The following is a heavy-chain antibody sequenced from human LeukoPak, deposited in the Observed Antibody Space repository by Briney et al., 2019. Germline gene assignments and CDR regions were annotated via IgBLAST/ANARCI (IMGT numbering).Heavy chain of an antibody. CDR2: TYYSGST. D-gene: IGHD3-3*01. V-gene: IGHV4-59*08. J-gene: IGHJ2*01. CDR1: SGSISSYY. Sequence: SETLSLTCTVSSGSISSYYWSWIRQPPGKGLEWIGYTYYSGSTNYNPSLKSRVTISVDTSKNQFSLKLSSVTAADTAVYYCARTYYDFWSGSRYWYFHLWGRGTLVTVSS. CDR3: ARTYYDFWSGSRYWYFHL.